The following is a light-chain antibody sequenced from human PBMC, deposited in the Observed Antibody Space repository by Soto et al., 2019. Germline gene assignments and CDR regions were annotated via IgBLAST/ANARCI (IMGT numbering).Light chain of an antibody. V-gene: IGLV2-11*01. J-gene: IGLJ2*01. CDR1: SSDVGNYNY. Sequence: QSALTQPRSVSGSPGQSVTISCTGTSSDVGNYNYVSWYQQHPGKAPKLMIYDVSKWPSGVPDRFSGSKSGNTASLTISGLQAEDEADYYCCSYAGSYTLLFGGGTKLTVL. CDR3: CSYAGSYTLL. CDR2: DVS.